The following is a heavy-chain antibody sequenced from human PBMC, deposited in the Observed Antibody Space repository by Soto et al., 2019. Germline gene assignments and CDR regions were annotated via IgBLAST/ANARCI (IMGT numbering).Heavy chain of an antibody. J-gene: IGHJ6*02. CDR1: GGSISGYY. V-gene: IGHV4-59*08. CDR2: IYYNGYT. D-gene: IGHD2-21*01. CDR3: TRHPPIARFENGLDV. Sequence: SETLSLTCSVSGGSISGYYWSWIRQPPGKGLEWIGYIYYNGYTIYSPSLNSRFTISVDTSKNQFSLKLTSVTAADTAMYYCTRHPPIARFENGLDVWGQGTTVT.